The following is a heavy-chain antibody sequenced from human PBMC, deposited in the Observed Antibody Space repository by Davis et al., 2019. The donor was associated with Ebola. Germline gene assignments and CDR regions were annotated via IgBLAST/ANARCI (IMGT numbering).Heavy chain of an antibody. J-gene: IGHJ6*02. V-gene: IGHV3-33*01. CDR2: IWYDGSNK. CDR3: ARHGRGYYDSSGYHIDHYYYVMDV. CDR1: GFTFSSYG. Sequence: GESLKISCAASGFTFSSYGMHWVRQAPGKRLEWVAVIWYDGSNKYSADSVKGRFTISRDTSKNTLYLQMNSLRAEYTAVYYCARHGRGYYDSSGYHIDHYYYVMDVWGQGTTVTVSS. D-gene: IGHD3-22*01.